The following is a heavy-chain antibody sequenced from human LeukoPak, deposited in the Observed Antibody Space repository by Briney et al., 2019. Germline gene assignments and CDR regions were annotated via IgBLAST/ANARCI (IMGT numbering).Heavy chain of an antibody. Sequence: GGSLRLSCAASGFTFSSYSMNWVRQAPGKGLEWASYISSSSSTIYYADSVKGRFTISRDNAKNSLYLQMNSLRDEDTAVYYCARDKADYSLFQYYYYGMDVWGQGTTVTVSS. CDR2: ISSSSSTI. CDR1: GFTFSSYS. J-gene: IGHJ6*02. D-gene: IGHD4-11*01. V-gene: IGHV3-48*02. CDR3: ARDKADYSLFQYYYYGMDV.